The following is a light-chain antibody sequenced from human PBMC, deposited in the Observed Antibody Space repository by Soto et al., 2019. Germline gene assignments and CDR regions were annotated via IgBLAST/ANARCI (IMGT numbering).Light chain of an antibody. Sequence: QSALTQPASVSGSPGQSITISCTGTISDIGGYNFISCYQHHPGKAPKLVIYDVNNRPSGISYRFSGSKSGNTASLTISGRPAEGEADYYCASYTRTTTLVFGGGTKLTVL. CDR3: ASYTRTTTLV. CDR1: ISDIGGYNF. J-gene: IGLJ2*01. V-gene: IGLV2-14*01. CDR2: DVN.